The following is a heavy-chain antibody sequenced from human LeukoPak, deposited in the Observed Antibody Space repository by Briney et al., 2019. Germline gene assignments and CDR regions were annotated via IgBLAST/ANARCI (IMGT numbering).Heavy chain of an antibody. CDR3: TKDHDGMHA. Sequence: PGGSLRLSCAASGFTFSSNAMSWVRQAPGKGLEWVSVISVSGSRAYYADFVKGRFTVSRDNSKNTVLLQMNSLRVEGTAVYYCTKDHDGMHAWGQGTTVTVSS. J-gene: IGHJ6*02. V-gene: IGHV3-23*01. CDR2: ISVSGSRA. CDR1: GFTFSSNA.